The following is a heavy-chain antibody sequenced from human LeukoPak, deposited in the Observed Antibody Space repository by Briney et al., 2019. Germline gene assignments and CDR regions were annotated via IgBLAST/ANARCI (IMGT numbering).Heavy chain of an antibody. CDR2: IYPGDSDT. V-gene: IGHV5-51*01. CDR3: ARRGPYGSGTNYIFDS. J-gene: IGHJ4*02. Sequence: GESLKISCKGSGYRFTSYWIGWVRQMPGKGLEWVGIIYPGDSDTRYSPSFQGQVTISADKSISTAYLQWTSLKASDTAMYFCARRGPYGSGTNYIFDSWGQGTLVTVSS. D-gene: IGHD3-10*01. CDR1: GYRFTSYW.